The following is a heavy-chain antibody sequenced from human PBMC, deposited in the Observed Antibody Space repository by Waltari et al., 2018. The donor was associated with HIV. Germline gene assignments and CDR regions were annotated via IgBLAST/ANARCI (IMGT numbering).Heavy chain of an antibody. J-gene: IGHJ5*02. D-gene: IGHD6-13*01. Sequence: EVQLLESGGGLVQPGGSLRLSCRASGFSFSIYAMHWVRQAPGKGVEGVSGISGSGDNRYYADSVKGRFTISRDNSKNKVFLQMKSLRPEDTAFYYCTKDPVTAVGNINWFDPWGQGTLVTVSS. CDR2: ISGSGDNR. CDR1: GFSFSIYA. CDR3: TKDPVTAVGNINWFDP. V-gene: IGHV3-23*01.